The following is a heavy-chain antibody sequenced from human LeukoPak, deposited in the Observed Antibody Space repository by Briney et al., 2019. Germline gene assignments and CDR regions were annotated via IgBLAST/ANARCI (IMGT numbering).Heavy chain of an antibody. J-gene: IGHJ4*02. D-gene: IGHD2-21*02. CDR3: ARVTARSIDY. V-gene: IGHV3-72*01. Sequence: GGSLRLSCGAYGFSFRDYYMDWVRQAPGKGLEWVGRIRNKANKYITGYAASVEGRFTISRDDSKNSLSLQMRSLKTGDTAVYYCARVTARSIDYWGQGTLVTVSS. CDR2: IRNKANKYIT. CDR1: GFSFRDYY.